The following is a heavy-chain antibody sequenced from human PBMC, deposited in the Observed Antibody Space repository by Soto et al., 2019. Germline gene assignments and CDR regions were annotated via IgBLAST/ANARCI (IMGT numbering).Heavy chain of an antibody. D-gene: IGHD2-15*01. CDR2: INHSGST. CDR3: ARSVGAHCSGGSCSQDY. CDR1: GGSFSGYY. J-gene: IGHJ4*02. Sequence: SETLSLTCAVYGGSFSGYYWSWIRQLPGKGLEWIGEINHSGSTNYNPSLKSRVTISVDTSKNQFSLKLSSVTAADTAVYYCARSVGAHCSGGSCSQDYWGQGTLVTVS. V-gene: IGHV4-34*01.